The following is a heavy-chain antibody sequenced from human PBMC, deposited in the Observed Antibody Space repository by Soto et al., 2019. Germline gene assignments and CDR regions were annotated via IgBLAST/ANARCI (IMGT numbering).Heavy chain of an antibody. Sequence: SETLSLTCAVSGGSISSGGYSWSWIRQPPGKGLEWIGYIYHSGSTYYNPSPKSRVTISVDRSKNQFSLKLSSVTAADTAVYYCARVDYDFWSGYSSYGMDVWGQGTTVTVSS. V-gene: IGHV4-30-2*01. CDR2: IYHSGST. J-gene: IGHJ6*02. CDR3: ARVDYDFWSGYSSYGMDV. CDR1: GGSISSGGYS. D-gene: IGHD3-3*01.